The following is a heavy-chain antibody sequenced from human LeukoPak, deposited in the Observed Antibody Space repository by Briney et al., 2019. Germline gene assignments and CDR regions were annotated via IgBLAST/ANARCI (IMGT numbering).Heavy chain of an antibody. CDR1: GFTFSSYG. V-gene: IGHV3-23*01. J-gene: IGHJ3*02. CDR3: AKPLRERFLEGYDAFDI. D-gene: IGHD3-3*01. Sequence: GGSLRLSCAASGFTFSSYGMSWVRQAPGKGLEWVSAISGSGGSTYYADSVKGRFTISRDNSKNTLYLQMNSLRAEDTAVYYCAKPLRERFLEGYDAFDIWGQGTMVTVSS. CDR2: ISGSGGST.